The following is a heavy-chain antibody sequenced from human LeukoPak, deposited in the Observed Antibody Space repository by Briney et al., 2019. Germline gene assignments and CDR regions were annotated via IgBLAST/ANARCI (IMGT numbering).Heavy chain of an antibody. D-gene: IGHD3-16*01. Sequence: GGSLRLSCAASGFTFSHFAMTWVRQAPGKGLEWVSTIGSPGQEFYADSVKGRLAISRDDYENTLFLQMNSLRVEDTAIYYCAKDSYDHNGIFDALDIWGQGTMVTVSS. CDR2: IGSPGQE. J-gene: IGHJ3*02. V-gene: IGHV3-23*01. CDR1: GFTFSHFA. CDR3: AKDSYDHNGIFDALDI.